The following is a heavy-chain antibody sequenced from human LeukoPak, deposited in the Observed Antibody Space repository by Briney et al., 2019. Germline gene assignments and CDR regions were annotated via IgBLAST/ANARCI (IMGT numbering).Heavy chain of an antibody. CDR3: ARHMTFRRYCSSTSYYTGEFDP. Sequence: SETLSLTCTVSGGSISSSSYYWGWIRQPPGKGLEWIGSIYYSGSTYYNPSLKSRVTISVDTSKNQFSLKLSSVTAADTAVYNCARHMTFRRYCSSTSYYTGEFDPWGQGTLVTVSS. V-gene: IGHV4-39*01. CDR1: GGSISSSSYY. D-gene: IGHD2-2*02. J-gene: IGHJ5*02. CDR2: IYYSGST.